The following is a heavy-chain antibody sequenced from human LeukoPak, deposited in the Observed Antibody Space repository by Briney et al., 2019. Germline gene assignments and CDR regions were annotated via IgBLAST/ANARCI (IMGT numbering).Heavy chain of an antibody. Sequence: PGGSLRLSCTASGFTFSRYWMSWVRQAPGRGLEWVANIKQDGSEKYYVDSVKGRFTISRDNAKKSLPLQMNSLRAEDTAVYYCASSSSTSWIFDYWGQGTLVTVSS. CDR3: ASSSSTSWIFDY. CDR2: IKQDGSEK. J-gene: IGHJ4*02. CDR1: GFTFSRYW. D-gene: IGHD2-2*01. V-gene: IGHV3-7*05.